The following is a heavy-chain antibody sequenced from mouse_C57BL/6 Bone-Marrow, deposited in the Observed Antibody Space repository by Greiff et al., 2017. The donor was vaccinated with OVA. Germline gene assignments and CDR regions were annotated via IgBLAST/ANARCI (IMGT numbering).Heavy chain of an antibody. V-gene: IGHV5-17*01. J-gene: IGHJ4*01. CDR3: ARGKGIITTVVAPYAMDY. CDR2: ISSGSSTI. D-gene: IGHD1-1*01. Sequence: EVKLVESGGGLVKPGGSLKLSCAASGFTFSDYGMHWVRQAPEKGLEWVAYISSGSSTIYYADTVKGRFTISRDNAKNTLFLQMTSLRSEDTAMYYCARGKGIITTVVAPYAMDYWGQGTSVTVSS. CDR1: GFTFSDYG.